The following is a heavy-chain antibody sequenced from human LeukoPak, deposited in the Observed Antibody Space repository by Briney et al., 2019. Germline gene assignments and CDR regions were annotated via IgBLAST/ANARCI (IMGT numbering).Heavy chain of an antibody. CDR3: AKARGGMGAFDI. CDR1: GFTFSSYW. CDR2: ISYDGSNK. D-gene: IGHD2-15*01. J-gene: IGHJ3*02. Sequence: PGGSLRLSCAASGFTFSSYWMHWVRQAPGKGLEWVAVISYDGSNKYYADSVKGRFTISRDNSKNTLYLQMNSLRAEDTAVYYCAKARGGMGAFDIWGQGTMVTVSS. V-gene: IGHV3-30*18.